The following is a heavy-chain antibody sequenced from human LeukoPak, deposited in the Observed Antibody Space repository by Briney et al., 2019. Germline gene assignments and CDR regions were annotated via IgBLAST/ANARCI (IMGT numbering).Heavy chain of an antibody. CDR3: AKDGNIVVVPAAPHYYYYMDV. Sequence: GGSLRLSCAASGFTFSSYGMHWVRQAPGKGLEWVAVILYGGSNKYYADSVKGRFTISRDNSKNTLYLQMNSLRAEDTAVYYCAKDGNIVVVPAAPHYYYYMDVWGKGTTVTVSS. J-gene: IGHJ6*03. V-gene: IGHV3-30*18. CDR2: ILYGGSNK. CDR1: GFTFSSYG. D-gene: IGHD2-2*01.